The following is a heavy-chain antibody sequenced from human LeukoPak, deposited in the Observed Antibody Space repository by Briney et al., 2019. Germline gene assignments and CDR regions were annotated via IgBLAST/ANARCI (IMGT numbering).Heavy chain of an antibody. CDR1: GYTFTSYG. CDR2: ISAYNGNT. Sequence: ASVKVSCKASGYTFTSYGISWVRQAPGQGLEWMGWISAYNGNTNYAQKLQGRVTMTRDTSTSTVYMELSSLRSEDTAVYYCARSVGYFDYWGQGTLVTVSS. CDR3: ARSVGYFDY. J-gene: IGHJ4*02. V-gene: IGHV1-18*01.